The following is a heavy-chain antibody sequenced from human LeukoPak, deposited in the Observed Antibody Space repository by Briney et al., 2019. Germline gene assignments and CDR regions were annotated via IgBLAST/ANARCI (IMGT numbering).Heavy chain of an antibody. D-gene: IGHD2-8*01. J-gene: IGHJ4*02. CDR1: GFTFSDYY. Sequence: GGSLRLSCAASGFTFSDYYMSWIRQPPGKGLEWVSYISSSGSTIYYADSVKGRFTISRDNAKNSLYLQMNSLRAEDTAVYYCARGVVDIVLMVYATSFDYWGQGTLVTVSS. CDR2: ISSSGSTI. V-gene: IGHV3-11*04. CDR3: ARGVVDIVLMVYATSFDY.